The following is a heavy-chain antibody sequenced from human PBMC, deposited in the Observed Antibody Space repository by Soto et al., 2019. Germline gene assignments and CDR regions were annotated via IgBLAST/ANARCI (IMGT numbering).Heavy chain of an antibody. CDR1: GYTLTELS. CDR2: FDPEDGET. Sequence: ASVKVSCKVSGYTLTELSMHWVRQAPGKGLEWMGGFDPEDGETIYAQKFQGRVTMTEDTSTDTAYMELSSLRSEDTAVYYCATGTLRGGSGDYEGCFDYWGQGTLVTVSS. V-gene: IGHV1-24*01. D-gene: IGHD4-17*01. J-gene: IGHJ4*02. CDR3: ATGTLRGGSGDYEGCFDY.